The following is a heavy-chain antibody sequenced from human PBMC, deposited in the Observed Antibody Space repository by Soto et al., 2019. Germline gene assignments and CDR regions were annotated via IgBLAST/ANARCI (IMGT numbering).Heavy chain of an antibody. CDR1: GYTFFTYD. CDR3: ARHHGPTTSENWFDP. V-gene: IGHV1-18*01. Sequence: QVHLVQSGVEVKTPGASVKVSCQASGYTFFTYDISWVRQAPGQGLEWMGWISTYSGDTKYAQMFQGRVTMTTDTSTTTAYLELRSLRSDDTAVYYCARHHGPTTSENWFDPWGQGTLVPVSS. D-gene: IGHD5-12*01. J-gene: IGHJ5*02. CDR2: ISTYSGDT.